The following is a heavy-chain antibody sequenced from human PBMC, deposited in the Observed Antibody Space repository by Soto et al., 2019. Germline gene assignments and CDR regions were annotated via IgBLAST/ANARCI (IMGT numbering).Heavy chain of an antibody. CDR1: GGTFGRQG. V-gene: IGHV1-69*13. Sequence: SVKVSCKASGGTFGRQGIAWVRQAPGQGLEWMGGFIAMLGTPTYAKKVQGRATISADESLTSSYLELRSLRSEDTGVYFCARGAMANFDYWGQGTVVTVSS. D-gene: IGHD5-18*01. CDR2: FIAMLGTP. CDR3: ARGAMANFDY. J-gene: IGHJ4*02.